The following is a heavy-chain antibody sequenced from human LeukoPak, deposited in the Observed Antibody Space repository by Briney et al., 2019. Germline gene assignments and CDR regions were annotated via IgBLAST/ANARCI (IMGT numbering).Heavy chain of an antibody. D-gene: IGHD3-22*01. Sequence: GGSLRLSCAASGFTFSSYSMNWVRQAPGKGLEWVSSISSSSSYIYYADSVKGRFTISRDNAKNSLYLQMNSLRAEDTAVYYCARDYEADSSGYYNYYYYYMDVWGKGTTVTVSS. J-gene: IGHJ6*03. CDR1: GFTFSSYS. V-gene: IGHV3-21*01. CDR2: ISSSSSYI. CDR3: ARDYEADSSGYYNYYYYYMDV.